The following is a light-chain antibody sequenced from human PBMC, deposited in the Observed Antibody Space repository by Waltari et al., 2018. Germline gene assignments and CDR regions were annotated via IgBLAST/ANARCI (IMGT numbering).Light chain of an antibody. CDR2: WAS. Sequence: DIVMTQSQDSRAVSLGERATITCKSSQSVLYTSKNNNYLGWYQQRPGQPTKQLMYWASSREFGVPDRFSGSGASTDFSLTVSSREAEDVVVYYCQIYYIPPLTFGGGTKVEIK. CDR3: QIYYIPPLT. J-gene: IGKJ4*01. CDR1: QSVLYTSKNNNY. V-gene: IGKV4-1*01.